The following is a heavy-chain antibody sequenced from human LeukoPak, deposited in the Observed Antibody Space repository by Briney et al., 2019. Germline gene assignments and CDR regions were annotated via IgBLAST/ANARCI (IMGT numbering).Heavy chain of an antibody. CDR3: ARDRWGLLGGDF. Sequence: GGSLRLSCAASGFSFSTYWMSWVRQAPGKGLEWVASITQDGSETYYVDSVKGRFTISRDNAKNSLYLQMTSLRAEDTAVYYCARDRWGLLGGDFWGQGTLVTVSS. J-gene: IGHJ4*02. D-gene: IGHD2-8*01. V-gene: IGHV3-7*04. CDR2: ITQDGSET. CDR1: GFSFSTYW.